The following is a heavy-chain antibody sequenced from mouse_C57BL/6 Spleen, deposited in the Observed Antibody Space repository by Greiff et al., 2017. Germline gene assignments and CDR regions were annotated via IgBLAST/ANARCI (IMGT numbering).Heavy chain of an antibody. CDR1: GYTFTSYW. CDR3: ARGCKCGGYYDMDY. CDR2: IDPSDSYT. Sequence: QVQLQQPGAELVMPGASVKLSCKASGYTFTSYWMHWVKQRPGQGLEWIGEIDPSDSYTNYNQKFKGKSTLTVDKSSSTAYMQLSSLTSEDSAVYYCARGCKCGGYYDMDYWGQGTSVTVSS. J-gene: IGHJ4*01. V-gene: IGHV1-69*01.